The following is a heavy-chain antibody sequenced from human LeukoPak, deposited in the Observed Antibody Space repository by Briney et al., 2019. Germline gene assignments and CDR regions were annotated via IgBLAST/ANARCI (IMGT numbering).Heavy chain of an antibody. J-gene: IGHJ4*02. CDR3: ARILRFYDILTGYSDTNKNNDY. CDR1: GYTFTGYY. V-gene: IGHV1-2*02. Sequence: ASVKVSCKASGYTFTGYYMHWVRQAPGQGLEWMGWINPNSGGTNYAQKFQGRVTMTRNTSISTAYMELSSLRSEDTAVYYCARILRFYDILTGYSDTNKNNDYWGQGTLVTVSS. CDR2: INPNSGGT. D-gene: IGHD3-9*01.